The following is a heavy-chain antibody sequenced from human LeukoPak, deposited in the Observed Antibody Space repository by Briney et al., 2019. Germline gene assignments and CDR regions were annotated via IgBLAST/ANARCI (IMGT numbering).Heavy chain of an antibody. CDR1: GFTFSSYA. CDR2: ISGSGGSI. J-gene: IGHJ3*02. CDR3: AKDLGELIPFDI. Sequence: PGGSLRLSCAASGFTFSSYAMSWVRQAPGKGLEWVSAISGSGGSIYYADSVKGRFTISGDNSKNTLYLQMNSLRAEDTAVYYCAKDLGELIPFDIWGQGTMVTVPS. D-gene: IGHD3-10*01. V-gene: IGHV3-23*01.